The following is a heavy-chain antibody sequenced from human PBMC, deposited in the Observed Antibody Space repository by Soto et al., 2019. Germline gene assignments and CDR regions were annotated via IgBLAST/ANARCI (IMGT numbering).Heavy chain of an antibody. D-gene: IGHD5-18*01. CDR2: IIPIFGTA. CDR1: GGTFSSYS. CDR3: ARVEGIQLWPPLD. Sequence: GASVKVSCKASGGTFSSYSISWVRQAPGQGLEWMGGIIPIFGTANYAQKFQGRVTITADESTSTAYMELSSLRSEDTAVYYCARVEGIQLWPPLDWGQGTLVTVSS. V-gene: IGHV1-69*13. J-gene: IGHJ4*02.